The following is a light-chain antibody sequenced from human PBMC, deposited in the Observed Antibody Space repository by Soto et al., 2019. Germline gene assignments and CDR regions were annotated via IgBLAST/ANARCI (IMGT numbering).Light chain of an antibody. J-gene: IGKJ2*01. CDR2: AAS. V-gene: IGKV1-6*01. Sequence: AIQMTQSPSSLSASVGDRVTITCRASQGIRNDLGWYQQKPGKAPKLLIYAASSLQSGVPSRFSGSGSGTXXXXTIXXXXXXDXXTYYCLQDYNYPRTXGXXXXLEI. CDR3: LQDYNYPRT. CDR1: QGIRND.